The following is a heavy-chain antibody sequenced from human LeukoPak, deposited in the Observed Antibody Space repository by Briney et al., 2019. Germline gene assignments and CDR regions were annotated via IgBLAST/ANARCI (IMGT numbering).Heavy chain of an antibody. J-gene: IGHJ3*02. CDR2: ISSSSTYT. V-gene: IGHV3-11*05. Sequence: GGSLRLSCVASGFTFSDYYMNWIRQTPGKGLEWVSYISSSSTYTNYADSVRGRFTTSRDNAKNSLYLQMNSLRAEDTAVYYCAKDQYGEAFDIWGPGTMVTVSS. D-gene: IGHD4-17*01. CDR3: AKDQYGEAFDI. CDR1: GFTFSDYY.